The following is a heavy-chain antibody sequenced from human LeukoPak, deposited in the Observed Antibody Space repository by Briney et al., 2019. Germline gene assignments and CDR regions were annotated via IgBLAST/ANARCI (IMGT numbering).Heavy chain of an antibody. Sequence: GGSLRLSCAASGFTFSSYSMNWVRQAPGKGLEWVSYISSSSSTIYYADSVKGRFTISRDNAKNSLYLQMNSLRAEDTAVYYCAKTSRSNWGSGDYWGQGTLVTVSS. D-gene: IGHD7-27*01. CDR1: GFTFSSYS. CDR3: AKTSRSNWGSGDY. V-gene: IGHV3-48*01. J-gene: IGHJ4*02. CDR2: ISSSSSTI.